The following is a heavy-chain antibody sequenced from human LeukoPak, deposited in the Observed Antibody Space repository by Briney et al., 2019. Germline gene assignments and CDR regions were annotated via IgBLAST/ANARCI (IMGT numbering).Heavy chain of an antibody. CDR3: ARGLGIQWLGPNFDY. V-gene: IGHV4-61*01. D-gene: IGHD6-19*01. CDR2: IYYSGST. J-gene: IGHJ4*02. Sequence: SETLSLTCTVSGGAVSSGSYYWSWIRQPPGKGLEWIGYIYYSGSTNYNPSLKSRVTISVDTSKNQFSLKLSSVTAADTAVYYCARGLGIQWLGPNFDYWGQGTLVTVSS. CDR1: GGAVSSGSYY.